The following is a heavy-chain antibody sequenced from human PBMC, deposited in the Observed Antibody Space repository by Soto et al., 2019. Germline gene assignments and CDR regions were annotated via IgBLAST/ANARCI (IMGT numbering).Heavy chain of an antibody. D-gene: IGHD1-7*01. CDR1: GGSVSSGSCY. CDR3: ARVSRELLDI. CDR2: IYYSGST. Sequence: SETLSLTCTVSGGSVSSGSCYWSWIRQPPGKGLEWIGYIYYSGSTNYNPSLKSRVTISVDTSKNQFSLKLSSVTAADTAVYYCARVSRELLDIWGQGTMVTVSS. J-gene: IGHJ3*02. V-gene: IGHV4-61*01.